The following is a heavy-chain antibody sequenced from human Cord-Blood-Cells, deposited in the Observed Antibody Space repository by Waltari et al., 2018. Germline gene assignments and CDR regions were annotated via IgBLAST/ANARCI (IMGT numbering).Heavy chain of an antibody. CDR1: GYTFTSYG. CDR3: ASHYQYSSGWYENDY. CDR2: MSAYNGNT. J-gene: IGHJ4*02. Sequence: QVQLVQSGAEVKKPGASVKVSCKASGYTFTSYGISWVRQAPGQGLEWMGWMSAYNGNTNYAQKLQGRVTMTTDTSTSTAYMELRILRSDDTAVYYCASHYQYSSGWYENDYWGQGTLVTVSS. D-gene: IGHD6-19*01. V-gene: IGHV1-18*01.